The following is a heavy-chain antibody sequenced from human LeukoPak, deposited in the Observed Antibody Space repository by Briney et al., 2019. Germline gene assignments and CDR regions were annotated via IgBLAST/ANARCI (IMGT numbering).Heavy chain of an antibody. CDR3: AGNRDAYFLNAFDI. J-gene: IGHJ3*02. CDR1: GGSVSSGTYY. Sequence: SQTLSLTCTVSGGSVSSGTYYWNWMRQPAGKGLEWIGRIFPGGNTYFNPSLKSRVAMSVDSSKNQFSLTLSSVTAADTAVYYCAGNRDAYFLNAFDIWGQGTMVTVSS. V-gene: IGHV4-61*02. CDR2: IFPGGNT. D-gene: IGHD5-24*01.